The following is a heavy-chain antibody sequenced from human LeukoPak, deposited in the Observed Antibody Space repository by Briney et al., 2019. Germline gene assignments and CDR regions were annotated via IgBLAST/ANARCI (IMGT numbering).Heavy chain of an antibody. CDR1: RFTFSSYA. Sequence: LAGGSLRLSCAASRFTFSSYAMSWVRQAPGKGLEWVSAISGSGGSTYYADSVKGRFTISRDNSKNTLYLQMNSLRAEDTAVYYCAKSFYSTVTTDRDTAMGIFDYWGQGTLVTVSS. CDR2: ISGSGGST. J-gene: IGHJ4*02. V-gene: IGHV3-23*01. D-gene: IGHD5-18*01. CDR3: AKSFYSTVTTDRDTAMGIFDY.